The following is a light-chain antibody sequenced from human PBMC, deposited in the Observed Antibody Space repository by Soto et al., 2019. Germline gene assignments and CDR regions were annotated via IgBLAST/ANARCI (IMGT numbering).Light chain of an antibody. V-gene: IGLV2-23*02. CDR1: SSDVGSCNC. J-gene: IGLJ3*02. Sequence: QSALTQPASVSGSPGQSITISCTGTSSDVGSCNCVSWYQQHPGKAPTLMIYEVNKRPSGISNRFSGSKSGNTASLTISGLKAEDEADYYCCSSVGSPNWVFGGGTKVTVL. CDR3: CSSVGSPNWV. CDR2: EVN.